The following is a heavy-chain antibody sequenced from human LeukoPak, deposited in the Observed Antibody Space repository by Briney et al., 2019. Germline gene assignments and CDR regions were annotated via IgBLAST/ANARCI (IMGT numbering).Heavy chain of an antibody. CDR3: AREGFYGRELFPAFDY. V-gene: IGHV1-46*01. CDR1: GYTFTGYY. CDR2: INPSGSST. Sequence: ASVKVSCKASGYTFTGYYIHWVRQAPGQGLEWMGIINPSGSSTSYAQKLQGRVTMTRDTSTSTVNMELSNLRSEDTAVYYCAREGFYGRELFPAFDYWGQGTLVTVSS. J-gene: IGHJ4*02. D-gene: IGHD3-10*01.